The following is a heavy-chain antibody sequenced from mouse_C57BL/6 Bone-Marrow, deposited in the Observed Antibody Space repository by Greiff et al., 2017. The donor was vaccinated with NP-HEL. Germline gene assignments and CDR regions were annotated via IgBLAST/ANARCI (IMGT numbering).Heavy chain of an antibody. Sequence: VQRVESGAELVRPGTSVKMSCKASGYTFTNYWIGWAKQRPGHGLEWIGDIYPGGGYTNYNEKFKGKATLTADKSSSTAYMQFSSLTSEDSAIYYCARRKFIPTDWYFDVWGTGTTVTVSS. V-gene: IGHV1-63*01. CDR2: IYPGGGYT. CDR3: ARRKFIPTDWYFDV. J-gene: IGHJ1*03. CDR1: GYTFTNYW. D-gene: IGHD1-1*01.